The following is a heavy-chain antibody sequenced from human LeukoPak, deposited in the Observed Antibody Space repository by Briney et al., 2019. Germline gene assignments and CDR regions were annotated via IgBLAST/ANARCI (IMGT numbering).Heavy chain of an antibody. CDR2: IYYSGIT. V-gene: IGHV4-59*08. Sequence: SETLSLTCTVSGGSISSYYWSWIRNPPGKGLEWIGFIYYSGITTYNPSLKSRVTISVDTSRNQFSLKMNSMTAADTALYYCAAGRMITEVNALDYWGQGTLVTVSS. CDR1: GGSISSYY. J-gene: IGHJ4*02. CDR3: AAGRMITEVNALDY. D-gene: IGHD3-22*01.